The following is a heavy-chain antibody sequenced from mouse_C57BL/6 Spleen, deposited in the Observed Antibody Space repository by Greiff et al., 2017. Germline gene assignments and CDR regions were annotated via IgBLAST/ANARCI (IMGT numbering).Heavy chain of an antibody. J-gene: IGHJ4*01. CDR2: ISDGGSYT. CDR1: GFTFSSYA. D-gene: IGHD2-5*01. CDR3: ARERSRYSNYDAMDY. Sequence: EVKLVESGGGLVKPGGSLKLSCAASGFTFSSYAMSWVRQTPEKRLEWVATISDGGSYTYYPDNVKGRFTISRDNAKNNLYLQMSHLKSEDTAMYYCARERSRYSNYDAMDYWGQGTSVTVSS. V-gene: IGHV5-4*01.